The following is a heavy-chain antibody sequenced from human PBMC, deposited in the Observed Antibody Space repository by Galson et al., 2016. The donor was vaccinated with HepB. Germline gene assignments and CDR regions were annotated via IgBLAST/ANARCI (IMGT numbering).Heavy chain of an antibody. V-gene: IGHV1-18*01. Sequence: SVKVSCKASGYTFTSYGISWVRQAPGQGLEWMGWISAYNVNTNYAQKLQGRVTMTTDTSTSTAYMELRGLRSDDTAVYYCARDLRTNIVLMGRTGAADYWGQGTLVTVSS. CDR3: ARDLRTNIVLMGRTGAADY. CDR1: GYTFTSYG. CDR2: ISAYNVNT. J-gene: IGHJ4*02. D-gene: IGHD2-8*01.